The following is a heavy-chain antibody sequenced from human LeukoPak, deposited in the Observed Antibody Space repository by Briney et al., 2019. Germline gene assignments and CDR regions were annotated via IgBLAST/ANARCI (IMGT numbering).Heavy chain of an antibody. D-gene: IGHD4-17*01. CDR2: IWSDSTNK. CDR1: GLTFSTYA. V-gene: IGHV3-33*01. CDR3: ARDRLTTVTTFHFDY. Sequence: PGRSLRLSCAASGLTFSTYAMHWVRQAPGKGLEWVAVIWSDSTNKYYADSVRGRFTISRDNSKNTLYLQMSSLRAEDTAMYYCARDRLTTVTTFHFDYWGQGTLVTVSS. J-gene: IGHJ4*02.